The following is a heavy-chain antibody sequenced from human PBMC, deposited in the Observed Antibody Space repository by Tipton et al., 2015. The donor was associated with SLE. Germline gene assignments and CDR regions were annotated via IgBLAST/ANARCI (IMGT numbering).Heavy chain of an antibody. CDR3: ASKISLTTDN. V-gene: IGHV4-39*07. CDR1: GASIDSSGYS. CDR2: FYYSGNT. Sequence: TLSLTCTVSGASIDSSGYSWGWIRQPPGKGLEWIGCFYYSGNTCFNPSLQGRATIAIDTSKNQVSLQLRSVTAADTAVYYCASKISLTTDNWGQGTLVAVSS. J-gene: IGHJ4*02. D-gene: IGHD1-1*01.